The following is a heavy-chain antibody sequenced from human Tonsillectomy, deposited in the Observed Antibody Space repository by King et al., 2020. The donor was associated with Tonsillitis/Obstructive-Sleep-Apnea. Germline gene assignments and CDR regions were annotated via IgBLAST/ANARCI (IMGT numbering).Heavy chain of an antibody. CDR3: ARGTTDTTQPFDY. CDR1: GFTFTDAW. Sequence: VQLVESGGGLVKPGGSLRLSCAASGFTFTDAWMSWVRQAPGKGLEWVGRIKSETHGGTTDYAAPVKGRFTISRDDSKDTLYLQINRLKIEDTAVYYCARGTTDTTQPFDYWGQGTLVTVSS. J-gene: IGHJ4*02. V-gene: IGHV3-15*01. D-gene: IGHD4-17*01. CDR2: IKSETHGGTT.